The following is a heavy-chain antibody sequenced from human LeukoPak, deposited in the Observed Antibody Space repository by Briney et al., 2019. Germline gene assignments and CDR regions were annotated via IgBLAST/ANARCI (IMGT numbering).Heavy chain of an antibody. V-gene: IGHV4-59*08. Sequence: SETLSLTCTVSGGSISNDYWSWIRQAPGKGLEWIGYIYYSGSTNYNPSLKSRVTISVDTSKNQFSLKLSSVTAADTAVYYCARSPSDSSGWYFDYWGQGTLVTVSS. J-gene: IGHJ4*02. CDR3: ARSPSDSSGWYFDY. CDR1: GGSISNDY. CDR2: IYYSGST. D-gene: IGHD6-19*01.